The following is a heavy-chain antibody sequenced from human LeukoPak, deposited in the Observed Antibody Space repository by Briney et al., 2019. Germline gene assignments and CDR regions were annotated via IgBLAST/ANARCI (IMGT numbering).Heavy chain of an antibody. J-gene: IGHJ4*02. CDR1: RYRFSCYW. V-gene: IGHV3-7*01. CDR2: IKQDGSEK. D-gene: IGHD1-26*01. Sequence: GGSLRLSCAVPRYRFSCYWISWVRQAPGKGLEWVANIKQDGSEKNYVDSVKGHFTISRDNAKNSLYLQMNSLRAEDTAVYYCARDHIVGATNFDSWGQGSLVTVSS. CDR3: ARDHIVGATNFDS.